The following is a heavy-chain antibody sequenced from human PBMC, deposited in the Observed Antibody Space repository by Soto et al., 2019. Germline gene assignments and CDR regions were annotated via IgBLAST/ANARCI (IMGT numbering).Heavy chain of an antibody. Sequence: GGSLRLSCAASGFTFSSYAMSWVRQAPGKGLEWVSAISGSGGSIGYADSVKGRFTISRDNAKNSLYLQMNSLRAEDTALYYCAKDILELVATTTYFDYWGQGTLVTVSS. CDR3: AKDILELVATTTYFDY. CDR1: GFTFSSYA. V-gene: IGHV3-23*01. J-gene: IGHJ4*02. CDR2: ISGSGGSI. D-gene: IGHD5-12*01.